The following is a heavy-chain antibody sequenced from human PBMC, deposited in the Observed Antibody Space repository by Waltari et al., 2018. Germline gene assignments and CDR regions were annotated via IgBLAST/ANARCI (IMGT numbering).Heavy chain of an antibody. D-gene: IGHD1-1*01. Sequence: EVQLVQSGAEVKKPGESLKISCKGSGYSFTSYWIGWVSTMPGKDLVWMGIIYPGDSDTRYSPSFQGQVTISADKSISTAYLQWSSLKASDTAMYYCARLIGYEVSPLYYFDYWGQGTLVTVSS. CDR1: GYSFTSYW. CDR3: ARLIGYEVSPLYYFDY. V-gene: IGHV5-51*01. J-gene: IGHJ4*02. CDR2: IYPGDSDT.